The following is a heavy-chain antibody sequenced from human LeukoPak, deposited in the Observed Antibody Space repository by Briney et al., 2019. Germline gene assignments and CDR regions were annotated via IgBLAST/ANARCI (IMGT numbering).Heavy chain of an antibody. V-gene: IGHV1-8*01. J-gene: IGHJ4*02. Sequence: ASVKVSCKACGYTLTSYDINWVRQATGQGLEWMGWMNPNSGNTGYAQEFQGRVTMTRNTSISTAYMELSSLRSEDTAVYYCARSSVGSGWYGMGYWGQGTLVSVSS. CDR1: GYTLTSYD. D-gene: IGHD6-19*01. CDR2: MNPNSGNT. CDR3: ARSSVGSGWYGMGY.